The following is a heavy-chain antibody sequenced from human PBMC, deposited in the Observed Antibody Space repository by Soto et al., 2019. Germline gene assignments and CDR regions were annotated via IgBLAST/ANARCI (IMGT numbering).Heavy chain of an antibody. CDR2: ISYSGST. J-gene: IGHJ4*02. Sequence: PSETLSLTCIVSGGSISSYYWSWIRQPPGKGLEWIGYISYSGSTTYNPSLKSRVTISVDTSKNQFSLKLSSVTAADTAVYYCAKGPYGDKVYSWSQGILVTVS. D-gene: IGHD3-16*01. V-gene: IGHV4-59*08. CDR1: GGSISSYY. CDR3: AKGPYGDKVYS.